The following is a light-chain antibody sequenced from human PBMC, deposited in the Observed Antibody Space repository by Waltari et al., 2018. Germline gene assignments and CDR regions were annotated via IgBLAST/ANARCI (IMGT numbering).Light chain of an antibody. Sequence: ETVLTQSPGTLSLSPGEGATLSCRASQSVGRSLVWYQQKPGRAPRLLIYGASIRATGIPDRFTGSGSGTDFSLTINRLEPEDFAVYYCQMYVRLPVTFGQGTKVEI. J-gene: IGKJ1*01. V-gene: IGKV3-20*01. CDR1: QSVGRS. CDR2: GAS. CDR3: QMYVRLPVT.